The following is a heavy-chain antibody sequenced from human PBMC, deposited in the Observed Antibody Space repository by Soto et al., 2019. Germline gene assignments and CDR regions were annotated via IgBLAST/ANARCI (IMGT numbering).Heavy chain of an antibody. CDR2: IYWDDDK. CDR3: AHSAELRPPQFDY. V-gene: IGHV2-5*02. Sequence: QITLKESGPTLVKPTQTLTLTCTFSWFSLSTSGVGVGWIRQPPAKALEWLALIYWDDDKRYSPSLQSRLTITKDTSKTQVVLTMPNMDPVDTATYYCAHSAELRPPQFDYWGQGTLVTVSS. D-gene: IGHD1-26*01. J-gene: IGHJ4*02. CDR1: WFSLSTSGVG.